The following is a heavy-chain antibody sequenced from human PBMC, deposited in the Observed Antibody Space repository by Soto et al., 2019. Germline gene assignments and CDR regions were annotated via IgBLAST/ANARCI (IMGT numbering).Heavy chain of an antibody. CDR2: INAGNGNT. Sequence: ASVKVSCKASGYTFTSYAMHWVRQAPGQRLEWMGWINAGNGNTKYSQRFQGRVTITRDTSASTAYMELSSLRSEDTAVYFCARGVVSYSAKYDAAFDIWGQGTMVTVSS. V-gene: IGHV1-3*01. J-gene: IGHJ3*02. D-gene: IGHD2-21*01. CDR1: GYTFTSYA. CDR3: ARGVVSYSAKYDAAFDI.